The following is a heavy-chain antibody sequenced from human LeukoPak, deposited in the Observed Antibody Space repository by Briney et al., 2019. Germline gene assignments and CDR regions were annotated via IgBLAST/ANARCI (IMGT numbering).Heavy chain of an antibody. V-gene: IGHV1-2*06. Sequence: ASVKDSCQASGYTFTGYYMHWVRQAPGQGLEWMGRINPNSGGTNYAQKFQGRVTMTRDTSIGTAYMDLSRLRSDDTAVYYCARERIAAAGTVDPWRQGNLVTVSS. J-gene: IGHJ5*02. CDR1: GYTFTGYY. CDR3: ARERIAAAGTVDP. CDR2: INPNSGGT. D-gene: IGHD6-13*01.